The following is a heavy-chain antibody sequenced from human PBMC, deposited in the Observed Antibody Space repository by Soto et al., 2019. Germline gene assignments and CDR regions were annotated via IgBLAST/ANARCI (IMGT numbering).Heavy chain of an antibody. V-gene: IGHV1-69*05. CDR3: ARGCDYFDY. J-gene: IGHJ4*02. CDR1: GGTFSSYA. Sequence: SVKVSCKASGGTFSSYAISWVRQAPGQGLEWMGGINPNFGRTNYAQKFQGRVTITRDASTSTAYMELSSLRSDDTAVYYCARGCDYFDYWGQGTPVNVPS. CDR2: INPNFGRT.